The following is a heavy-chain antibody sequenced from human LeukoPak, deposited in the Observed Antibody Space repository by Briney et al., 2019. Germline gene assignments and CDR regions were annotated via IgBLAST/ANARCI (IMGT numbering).Heavy chain of an antibody. J-gene: IGHJ4*02. D-gene: IGHD7-27*01. Sequence: GGALRVSCAASVFTISGYDMGAVRPAPGKGVDGVSTISSSGGDTYYTDSVRGRFTISRDNSKNMLYLQMNNLRGDDAAVYYYARHWVWGQGTLVTVSS. CDR2: ISSSGGDT. V-gene: IGHV3-23*01. CDR3: ARHWV. CDR1: VFTISGYD.